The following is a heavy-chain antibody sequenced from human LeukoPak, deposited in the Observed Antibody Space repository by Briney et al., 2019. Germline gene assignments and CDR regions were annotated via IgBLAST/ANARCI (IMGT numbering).Heavy chain of an antibody. Sequence: PGGSLRLSCAASGFTFSKYWMLWVRQAPGKGLESVSRINTDGTVTTYADSVKGRFNVSRDNADNRMFLQMNSVRDEDTAVYYCATKQWLAPPPDSWGQGTPVTVSS. CDR1: GFTFSKYW. J-gene: IGHJ4*02. CDR3: ATKQWLAPPPDS. D-gene: IGHD6-19*01. CDR2: INTDGTVT. V-gene: IGHV3-74*01.